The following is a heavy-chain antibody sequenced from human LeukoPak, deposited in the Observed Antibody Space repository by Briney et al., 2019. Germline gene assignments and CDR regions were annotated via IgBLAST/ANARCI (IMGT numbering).Heavy chain of an antibody. CDR1: GGSISSYY. Sequence: SETLSLTCTVSGGSISSYYWSWIRQPPGKGLEWIGYIYYSRSTNYNPSLKSRVTISVDTSKNQFSLKLSSVTAADTAVYYCASGGSGSRVDYWGQGTLVTVSS. D-gene: IGHD3-10*01. J-gene: IGHJ4*02. V-gene: IGHV4-59*01. CDR3: ASGGSGSRVDY. CDR2: IYYSRST.